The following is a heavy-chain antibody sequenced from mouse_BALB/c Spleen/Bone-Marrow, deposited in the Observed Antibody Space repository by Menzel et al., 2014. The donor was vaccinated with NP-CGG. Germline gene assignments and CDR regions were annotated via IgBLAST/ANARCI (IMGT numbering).Heavy chain of an antibody. D-gene: IGHD3-3*01. CDR3: PRLGDWGY. CDR1: GFNIKDTY. Sequence: EVKLMESGAEFVKPGASVILSCTVSGFNIKDTYMHWVKVRPEQGLEWIGRIEPANGNTKYDPKFQGKATITADTSSNTLYIHLSSQTSEDTGVYYCPRLGDWGYWGQGTPLTVSS. CDR2: IEPANGNT. J-gene: IGHJ2*01. V-gene: IGHV14-3*02.